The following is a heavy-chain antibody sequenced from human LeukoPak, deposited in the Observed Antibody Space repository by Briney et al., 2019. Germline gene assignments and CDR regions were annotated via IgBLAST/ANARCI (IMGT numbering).Heavy chain of an antibody. CDR3: ARESLITMVRGVIGVDV. CDR2: IYYSGST. J-gene: IGHJ6*04. CDR1: GGSISSGGYY. D-gene: IGHD3-10*01. Sequence: PSETLSLTCTVSGGSISSGGYYWSWIRQHPGKGLEWIGYIYYSGSTYYNPSLKSRVTISVDTSKNQFSLKLSSVTAADTAVYYCARESLITMVRGVIGVDVWSKGTTVTVSS. V-gene: IGHV4-31*03.